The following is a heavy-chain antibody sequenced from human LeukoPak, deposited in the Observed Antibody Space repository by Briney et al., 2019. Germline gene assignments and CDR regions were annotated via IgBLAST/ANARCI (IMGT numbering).Heavy chain of an antibody. V-gene: IGHV3-21*01. CDR3: ASYDSSGSHFDY. Sequence: GGSLRLSCAASGFTFSSYSMNWVRQAPGKGLEWVSSISSSSSYIYYADSVKGRFTISRDNAKNSLYLQMNSLRAEDTAVYYCASYDSSGSHFDYWGQGTLVTVSS. J-gene: IGHJ4*02. D-gene: IGHD3-22*01. CDR1: GFTFSSYS. CDR2: ISSSSSYI.